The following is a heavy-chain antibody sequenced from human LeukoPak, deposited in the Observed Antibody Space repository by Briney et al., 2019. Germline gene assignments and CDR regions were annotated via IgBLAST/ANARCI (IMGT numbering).Heavy chain of an antibody. D-gene: IGHD5-24*01. CDR3: ARGEMATIFGELDY. V-gene: IGHV1-69*01. J-gene: IGHJ4*02. CDR2: IIPIFGTA. Sequence: GSSVKVSCKASGGTFSSYAISWVRQAPGQGLEWMGGIIPIFGTANYAQKFQGRVTITADESTSTAYMELSSLRSEDTAVYYCARGEMATIFGELDYWGQGTLVTVSS. CDR1: GGTFSSYA.